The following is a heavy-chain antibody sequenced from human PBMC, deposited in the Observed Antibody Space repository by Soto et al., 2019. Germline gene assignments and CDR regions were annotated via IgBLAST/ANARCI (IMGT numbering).Heavy chain of an antibody. J-gene: IGHJ4*02. D-gene: IGHD3-3*01. CDR1: GGSMISSNR. CDR2: IYHSGST. V-gene: IGHV4-4*02. CDR3: ARGQELPRFGVVITPFDY. Sequence: PSETMSLTCAVSGGSMISSNRWSWVRKTLGQGVERIGEIYHSGSTNYNPFLKSRVTISVDKSKNQFSLKLSSVTAADTAVYYCARGQELPRFGVVITPFDYWGQGTLVTVSS.